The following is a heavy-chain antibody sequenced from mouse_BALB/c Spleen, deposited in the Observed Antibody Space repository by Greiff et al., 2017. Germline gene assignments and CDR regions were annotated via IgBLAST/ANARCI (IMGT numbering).Heavy chain of an antibody. CDR1: GYSFTSYW. CDR2: IYPGNSDT. J-gene: IGHJ4*01. CDR3: TRAHYYGSSYGYAMDY. D-gene: IGHD1-1*01. Sequence: SGTVLARPGASVKMSCKASGYSFTSYWMHWVKQRPGQGLEWIGAIYPGNSDTSYNQKFKGKAKLTAVTSASTAYMELSSLTNEDSAVYYCTRAHYYGSSYGYAMDYWGQGTSVTVSS. V-gene: IGHV1-5*01.